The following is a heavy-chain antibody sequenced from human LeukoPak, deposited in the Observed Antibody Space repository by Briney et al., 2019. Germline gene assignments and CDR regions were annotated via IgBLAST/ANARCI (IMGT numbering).Heavy chain of an antibody. J-gene: IGHJ4*02. Sequence: GSLRLSCAASGFTFSSYWMSWIRQPPGKGLEWIGEINHSGSTNYNPSLKSRVTISVDTSKNQFSLKLSSVTAADTAVYYCARGRGRYYGSGSYYKDYWGQGTLVTVSS. CDR3: ARGRGRYYGSGSYYKDY. D-gene: IGHD3-10*01. CDR1: GFTFSSYW. V-gene: IGHV4-34*01. CDR2: INHSGST.